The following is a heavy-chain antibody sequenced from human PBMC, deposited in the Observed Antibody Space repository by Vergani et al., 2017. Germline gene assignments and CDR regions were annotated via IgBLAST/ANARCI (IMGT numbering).Heavy chain of an antibody. D-gene: IGHD3-16*02. CDR1: GGSFSDYY. Sequence: QVQLQEWGAGLLKTSETLSLTCGVSGGSFSDYYWSWIRQAPGMGLEWIGEVNHGGSTNYNPYLKSRVSISVDTSRNQFSLQLTSVTAADSALSFCASIARAPTRRNPPPDYWGQGILVTVSS. CDR3: ASIARAPTRRNPPPDY. J-gene: IGHJ4*02. CDR2: VNHGGST. V-gene: IGHV4-34*01.